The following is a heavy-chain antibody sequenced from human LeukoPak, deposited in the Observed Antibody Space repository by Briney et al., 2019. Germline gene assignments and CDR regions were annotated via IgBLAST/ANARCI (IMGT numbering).Heavy chain of an antibody. CDR2: ISSSSSTI. V-gene: IGHV3-48*01. J-gene: IGHJ4*02. Sequence: PGGSLRLSCAASGFTFSSYIMNWVRQAPGKGLEWVSYISSSSSTIYYADSVKGRFTISRDNAKNSLYLQMNSLRAEDTAVYYCARAIGSEVAGIFYFDYWGQGNLVTVSS. CDR3: ARAIGSEVAGIFYFDY. CDR1: GFTFSSYI. D-gene: IGHD6-19*01.